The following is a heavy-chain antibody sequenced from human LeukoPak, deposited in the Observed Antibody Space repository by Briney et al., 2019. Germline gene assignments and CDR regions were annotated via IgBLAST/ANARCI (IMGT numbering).Heavy chain of an antibody. J-gene: IGHJ4*02. CDR2: ISSSGDYI. D-gene: IGHD6-13*01. CDR3: ARDNSSSWKNRPFDY. CDR1: GFIFSTYS. Sequence: PGGSLRLSCAASGFIFSTYSMNWVRQAPGKGLEWVSSISSSGDYIYYADSVKGRFTISRDSAKNSLYLQMNSVRAEDTAVYYCARDNSSSWKNRPFDYWGQGTLVTVSS. V-gene: IGHV3-21*01.